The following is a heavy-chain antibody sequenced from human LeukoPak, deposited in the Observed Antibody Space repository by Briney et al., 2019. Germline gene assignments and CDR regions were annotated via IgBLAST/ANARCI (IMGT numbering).Heavy chain of an antibody. Sequence: GGSLRLSCAASGFTFNSYAMSWVRQAPEKGLEWVATISGSGGGTYYADSVKGRFTISRDDSKNTLYLQMNSLRAEDTAIYYCAKETLGYCSGGSCQGLNYWGQGTLVTVSS. V-gene: IGHV3-23*01. J-gene: IGHJ4*02. CDR2: ISGSGGGT. D-gene: IGHD2-15*01. CDR1: GFTFNSYA. CDR3: AKETLGYCSGGSCQGLNY.